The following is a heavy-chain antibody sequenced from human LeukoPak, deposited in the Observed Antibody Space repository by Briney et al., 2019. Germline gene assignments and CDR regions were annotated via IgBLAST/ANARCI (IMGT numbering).Heavy chain of an antibody. Sequence: SETLSLTCTVSGGSISSSSYYWGWIRQPPGKGLEWIGSINYSGSTYYNPSLKSRVTISVDTSKNQFSLKLSSVTAADTAVYYCASGYSSSWYDQFYFDYWGQGTLVTVCS. V-gene: IGHV4-39*01. CDR1: GGSISSSSYY. CDR3: ASGYSSSWYDQFYFDY. CDR2: INYSGST. D-gene: IGHD6-13*01. J-gene: IGHJ4*02.